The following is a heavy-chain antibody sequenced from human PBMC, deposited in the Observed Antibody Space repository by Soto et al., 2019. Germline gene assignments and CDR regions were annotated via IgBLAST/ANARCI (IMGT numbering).Heavy chain of an antibody. J-gene: IGHJ4*02. V-gene: IGHV1-58*01. CDR1: GFTFTSSA. D-gene: IGHD1-26*01. CDR2: IVVGSGNT. CDR3: AADLSIVGATTSSY. Sequence: QMQLVQSGPEVKKPGTSVKVSCKASGFTFTSSAVQWVRQARGQRLEWIGWIVVGSGNTNYAQKFQERVTITRDMXXSTAYMELSSLRSEDTAVYYCAADLSIVGATTSSYWGQGTLVTVSS.